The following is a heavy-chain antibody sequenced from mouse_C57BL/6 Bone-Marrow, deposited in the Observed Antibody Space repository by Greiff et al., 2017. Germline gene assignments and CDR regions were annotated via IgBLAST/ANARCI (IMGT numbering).Heavy chain of an antibody. CDR2: IYPGDGDT. J-gene: IGHJ4*01. V-gene: IGHV1-82*01. CDR3: ARVGLYYAMDY. D-gene: IGHD6-1*01. CDR1: GYAFSSSW. Sequence: VQRVESGPELVKPGASVKISCKASGYAFSSSWMNWVKQRPGKGLEWIGRIYPGDGDTNYNGKFKGKATLTADKSSSTAYMQLSSLTSEDSAVYFCARVGLYYAMDYWGQGTSVTVSS.